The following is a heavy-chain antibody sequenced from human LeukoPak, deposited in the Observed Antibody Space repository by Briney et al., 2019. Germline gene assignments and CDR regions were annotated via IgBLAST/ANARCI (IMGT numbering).Heavy chain of an antibody. J-gene: IGHJ2*01. Sequence: SETLPLTCAVYGGSFSGYYWSWIRQPPGKGLEWIGEINHSGSTNYNPSLKSRVTISVDTSKNQFSLKLSSVTAADTAVYYRASRIAVAGTSWYFDLWGRGTLVTVSS. CDR1: GGSFSGYY. V-gene: IGHV4-34*01. D-gene: IGHD6-19*01. CDR2: INHSGST. CDR3: ASRIAVAGTSWYFDL.